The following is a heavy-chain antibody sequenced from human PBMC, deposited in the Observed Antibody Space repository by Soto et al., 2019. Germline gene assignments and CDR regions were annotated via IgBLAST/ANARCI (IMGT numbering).Heavy chain of an antibody. J-gene: IGHJ4*02. Sequence: PGGSLRLSCAASGFTFSDYYMSWIRQAPGKGLEWVSYISSSGSTIYYADSVKGRFTISRDNAKNSLYLQMNSLRAGDTAVYYCARVAVAGPYFDYWGQGTLVTVSS. D-gene: IGHD6-19*01. CDR2: ISSSGSTI. V-gene: IGHV3-11*01. CDR1: GFTFSDYY. CDR3: ARVAVAGPYFDY.